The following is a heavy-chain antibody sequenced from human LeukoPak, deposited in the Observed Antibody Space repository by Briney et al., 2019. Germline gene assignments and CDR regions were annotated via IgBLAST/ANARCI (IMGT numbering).Heavy chain of an antibody. Sequence: GGSLRLSCAASGFTFSSYAMHWVRQAPGKGLEWVAVISYDGSNKYYADSVKGRFTISRDNSKNTLYLQMNSLRAEDTALYYCAKDTRGYSYGSYFDYWGQGTLVTVSS. CDR3: AKDTRGYSYGSYFDY. D-gene: IGHD5-18*01. CDR1: GFTFSSYA. J-gene: IGHJ4*02. CDR2: ISYDGSNK. V-gene: IGHV3-30-3*01.